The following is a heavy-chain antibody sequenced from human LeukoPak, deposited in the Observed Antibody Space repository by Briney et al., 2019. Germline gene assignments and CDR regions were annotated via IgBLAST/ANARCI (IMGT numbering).Heavy chain of an antibody. CDR2: ISSSGTII. V-gene: IGHV3-11*04. CDR3: ARDRFLSDY. Sequence: GGSLRLSCAASGFTFSDYYMSWIRQAPGKGLEWISYISSSGTIIYYADSVKGRFTISRDSAKNSLYLQMNSLRAEDAALYYCARDRFLSDYWGQGTLVTVSS. CDR1: GFTFSDYY. D-gene: IGHD2/OR15-2a*01. J-gene: IGHJ4*02.